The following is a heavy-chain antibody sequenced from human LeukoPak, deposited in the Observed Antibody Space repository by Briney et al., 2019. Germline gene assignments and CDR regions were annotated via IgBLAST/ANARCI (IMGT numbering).Heavy chain of an antibody. CDR2: MSRRGDRI. D-gene: IGHD5-12*01. CDR1: GVTLSDYE. Sequence: PGGSLRLSCTVLGVTLSDYELNWVRQAPGKGAEWVSYMSRRGDRIDHADSVKGRFTMSRDIARNSVYLQMTSLRVDDTAVYYCATRIPYTGYNNWGQGTLVTVSS. J-gene: IGHJ4*02. CDR3: ATRIPYTGYNN. V-gene: IGHV3-48*03.